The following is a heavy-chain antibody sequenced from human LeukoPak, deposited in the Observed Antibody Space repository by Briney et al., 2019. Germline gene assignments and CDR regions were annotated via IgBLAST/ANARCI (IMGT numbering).Heavy chain of an antibody. Sequence: SETLSLTCTVSGGSISSYYWSWIRQPPGKGLEWIGYIYYSGSTNYNPSLKSRVTISVDTSKNQFSLKLSSVTAADTAVYYCARGGVWWLRRYFDYWGQGTLVTVSS. J-gene: IGHJ4*02. D-gene: IGHD5-12*01. V-gene: IGHV4-59*12. CDR3: ARGGVWWLRRYFDY. CDR1: GGSISSYY. CDR2: IYYSGST.